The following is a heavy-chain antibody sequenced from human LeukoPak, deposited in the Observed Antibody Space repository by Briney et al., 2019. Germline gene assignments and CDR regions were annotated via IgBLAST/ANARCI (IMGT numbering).Heavy chain of an antibody. CDR2: ISSSSSTI. D-gene: IGHD3-10*01. CDR1: GFTFSSYS. V-gene: IGHV3-48*01. CDR3: ARDYGNVVDY. J-gene: IGHJ4*02. Sequence: GGSLILSCAASGFTFSSYSMNWVRQAPGKGLEWVSYISSSSSTIYYADSVKGRFTISRDNAKNSLYLQMNSLTAKDTAVYYCARDYGNVVDYWGQGTLVTVSS.